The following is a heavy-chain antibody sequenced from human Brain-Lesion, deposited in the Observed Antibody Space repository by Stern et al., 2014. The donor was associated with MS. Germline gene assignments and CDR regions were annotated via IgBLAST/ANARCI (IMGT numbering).Heavy chain of an antibody. Sequence: EVQLVESGGDLVQPGGSLRLSCTASGFTFSTYWMHWVRQAPGKGLVGGSRINGDGSRTSYADSVKGRFTISRDNAKNTLYVQMNSLRVEDTAVYYCARAHVDTWDWFDPWGQGTLVTVSS. CDR1: GFTFSTYW. D-gene: IGHD5-18*01. J-gene: IGHJ5*02. CDR2: INGDGSRT. V-gene: IGHV3-74*02. CDR3: ARAHVDTWDWFDP.